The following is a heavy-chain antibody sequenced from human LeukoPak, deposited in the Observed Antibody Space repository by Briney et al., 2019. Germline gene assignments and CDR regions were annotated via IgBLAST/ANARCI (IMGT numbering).Heavy chain of an antibody. D-gene: IGHD3-9*01. CDR3: AKEESDWSSLGYYYHYMDV. V-gene: IGHV4-38-2*02. Sequence: SETLSLTCTVSGYSIRNGYNWGWIRLSPGKGLEWLGSIYQSGSTYDNPSLKSRVSLSIDTSMNQFSLKLTSVTAADTAVYYCAKEESDWSSLGYYYHYMDVWGKGTTVTISS. CDR1: GYSIRNGYN. J-gene: IGHJ6*03. CDR2: IYQSGST.